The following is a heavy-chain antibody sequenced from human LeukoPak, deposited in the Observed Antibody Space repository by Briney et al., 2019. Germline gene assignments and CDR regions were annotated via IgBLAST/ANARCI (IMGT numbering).Heavy chain of an antibody. CDR3: ARGGGLDV. J-gene: IGHJ6*02. CDR2: INHNGNVN. CDR1: GFTFSSYW. Sequence: GGSLRLSCAASGFTFSSYWMNWARQAPGKGLEWVASINHNGNVNYYVDTVKGRFTISRDNAKNSLYLQMSNLRAEDTAVYFCARGGGLDVWGQGATVTVSS. V-gene: IGHV3-7*03. D-gene: IGHD3-16*01.